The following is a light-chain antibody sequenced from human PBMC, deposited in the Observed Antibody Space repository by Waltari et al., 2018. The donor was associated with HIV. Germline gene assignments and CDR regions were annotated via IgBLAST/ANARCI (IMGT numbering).Light chain of an antibody. V-gene: IGLV2-14*03. J-gene: IGLJ2*01. Sequence: QSALTQPASVSGSPGPSITISCTGTSSDVGGYNYVSWYQQHPGKAPKPMIYDVSNRPSGVSNRFPGSKSGNTASLTISGLQAEDEADYYCSSYTSSSTLFGGGTKLTVL. CDR3: SSYTSSSTL. CDR1: SSDVGGYNY. CDR2: DVS.